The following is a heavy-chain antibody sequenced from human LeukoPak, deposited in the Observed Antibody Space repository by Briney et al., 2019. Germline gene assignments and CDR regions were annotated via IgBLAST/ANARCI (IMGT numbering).Heavy chain of an antibody. CDR2: INHSGST. D-gene: IGHD3-22*01. CDR1: GGSFSGYY. CDR3: ARGLTMIVVAENWFDP. J-gene: IGHJ5*02. Sequence: SETLSLTCAVYGGSFSGYYWSWIRQPPGKGLEWIGEINHSGSTNYNPPLKSRVTISVDTSKNQFSLKLSSVTAADTAVYYCARGLTMIVVAENWFDPWGQGTLVTVSS. V-gene: IGHV4-34*01.